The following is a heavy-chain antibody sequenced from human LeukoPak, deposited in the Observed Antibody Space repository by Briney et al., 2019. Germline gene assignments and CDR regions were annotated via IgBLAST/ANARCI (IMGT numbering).Heavy chain of an antibody. CDR1: GYTFTSYG. J-gene: IGHJ6*03. CDR2: ISAYNGNT. V-gene: IGHV1-18*01. D-gene: IGHD1-20*01. Sequence: ASVKVSCKASGYTFTSYGISWVRQAPGQGLEWMGWISAYNGNTNYAQKLQGRVTMTTDTSTSTAYMELRSLRSDDTAVYYCARRGNWYRRGYYYYYMDVWGKGTTVTVSS. CDR3: ARRGNWYRRGYYYYYMDV.